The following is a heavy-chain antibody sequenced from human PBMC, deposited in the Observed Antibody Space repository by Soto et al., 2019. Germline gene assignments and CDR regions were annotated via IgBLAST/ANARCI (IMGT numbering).Heavy chain of an antibody. J-gene: IGHJ4*02. CDR2: IYNSGNT. D-gene: IGHD2-21*01. Sequence: QVQLQESGPGLVKPSQTLSLTCTVSGGSISDGAYYWSWIRQPPGKGLEWIGHIYNSGNTYNNPSLKSRLTISVDTSKNQFSLNLNSATAADTAVYYCASGLSGDKVDQWGQGTLVTVSS. CDR1: GGSISDGAYY. V-gene: IGHV4-30-4*01. CDR3: ASGLSGDKVDQ.